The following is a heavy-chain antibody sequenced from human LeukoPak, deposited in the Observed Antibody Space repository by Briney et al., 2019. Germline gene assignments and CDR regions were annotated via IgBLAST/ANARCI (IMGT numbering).Heavy chain of an antibody. V-gene: IGHV3-33*06. J-gene: IGHJ3*02. D-gene: IGHD2-15*01. CDR3: AKGYCSGGSCSKAFDI. CDR2: IWYDGSNK. Sequence: PGGSLRLSCAASGFTFSSYSMNWVRQAPGKGLEWVALIWYDGSNKYYADSVKGRFTISRENSKNTLFLQMNSLRAEDTAVYYCAKGYCSGGSCSKAFDIWGQGTMVTVSS. CDR1: GFTFSSYS.